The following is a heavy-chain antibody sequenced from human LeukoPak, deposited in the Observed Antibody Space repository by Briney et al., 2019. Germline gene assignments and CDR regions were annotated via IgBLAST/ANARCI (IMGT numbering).Heavy chain of an antibody. CDR2: IIPILGIA. V-gene: IGHV1-69*02. J-gene: IGHJ4*02. CDR1: GGTFSSYT. Sequence: SVKVSCKASGGTFSSYTISWVRQAPGQGLEWMGRIIPILGIANYAQKFQGRVTITVDKSTSTAYMELSSLRSEDTAVYYCARGSWADQAPPSTIFGVVFDYWGQGTLVTVSS. CDR3: ARGSWADQAPPSTIFGVVFDY. D-gene: IGHD3-3*01.